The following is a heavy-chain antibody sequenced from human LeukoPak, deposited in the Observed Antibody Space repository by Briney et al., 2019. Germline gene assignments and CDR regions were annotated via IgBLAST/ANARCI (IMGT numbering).Heavy chain of an antibody. D-gene: IGHD3-9*01. Sequence: GGSLRLSCAASGFTFSSYSMNWVRQAPGKGLEWVSYISSSSSTIYYADSVKGRFTISRDNAKNSLYLQMNSLRAEDTAVYYCARRGQANTYYDILTGYYAIYYYMDVWGKGTTVTISS. J-gene: IGHJ6*03. CDR2: ISSSSSTI. CDR3: ARRGQANTYYDILTGYYAIYYYMDV. V-gene: IGHV3-48*01. CDR1: GFTFSSYS.